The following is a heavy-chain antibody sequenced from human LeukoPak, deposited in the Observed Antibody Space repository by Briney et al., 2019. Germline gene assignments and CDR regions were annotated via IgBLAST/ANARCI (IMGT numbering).Heavy chain of an antibody. CDR1: GGSFSGYY. J-gene: IGHJ4*02. CDR3: ARAEDIVVVPAAKKGAYDY. CDR2: INHSGST. V-gene: IGHV4-34*01. D-gene: IGHD2-2*01. Sequence: SETLSLTCAVYGGSFSGYYWSWSRQPPGKGLEWIGEINHSGSTNYNPSLKSRVTISVDTSKNQFSLKLSSVTAADTAVYYCARAEDIVVVPAAKKGAYDYWGRGNLVTVSS.